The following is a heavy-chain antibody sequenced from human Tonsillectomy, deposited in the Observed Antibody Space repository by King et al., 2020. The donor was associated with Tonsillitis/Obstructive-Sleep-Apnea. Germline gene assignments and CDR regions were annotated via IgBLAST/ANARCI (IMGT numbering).Heavy chain of an antibody. CDR3: ATDSTPYDILTGPDS. CDR2: ISYEGSYK. CDR1: GFIFSSYA. D-gene: IGHD3-9*01. J-gene: IGHJ4*02. V-gene: IGHV3-30*04. Sequence: QLVQSGGGVVQPGRSLRLSCTASGFIFSSYAINWVRQVPGKGLEWVAIISYEGSYKYYGDSVKGRFTISRDNSKNTLYLQMNSLRAEDTAFYFCATDSTPYDILTGPDSWGQGTLVTVSS.